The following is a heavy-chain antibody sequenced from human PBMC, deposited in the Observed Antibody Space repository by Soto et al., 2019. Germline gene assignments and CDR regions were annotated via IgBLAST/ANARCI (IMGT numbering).Heavy chain of an antibody. CDR2: IKQDGSEK. CDR3: ARDPGIAVAGLPGDAFDI. J-gene: IGHJ3*02. D-gene: IGHD6-19*01. V-gene: IGHV3-7*01. CDR1: GFTFSSYW. Sequence: GGSLRLSCAASGFTFSSYWMSWVRQAPGKGLEWVANIKQDGSEKYYVDSVKGRFTISRDNAKNSLYLQMNSLRAEDTAVYYCARDPGIAVAGLPGDAFDIWGQGTMVTVSS.